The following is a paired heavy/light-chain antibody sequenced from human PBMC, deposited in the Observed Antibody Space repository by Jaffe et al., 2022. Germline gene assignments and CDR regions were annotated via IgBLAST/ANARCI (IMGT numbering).Heavy chain of an antibody. J-gene: IGHJ6*03. V-gene: IGHV4-61*01. CDR1: GGSVSSGSYY. CDR3: AREVAGSPIAAAGINYYMDV. D-gene: IGHD6-13*01. Sequence: QVQLQESGPGLVKPSETLSLTCTVSGGSVSSGSYYWSWIRQPPGKGLEWIGYIYYSGSTNYNPSLKSRVTISVDTSKNQFSLKLSSVTAADTAVYYCAREVAGSPIAAAGINYYMDVWGKGTTVTVSS. CDR2: IYYSGST.
Light chain of an antibody. J-gene: IGKJ5*01. CDR2: AAS. Sequence: DIQMTQSPSSLSASVGDRVTITCRASQSISSYLNWYQQKPGKAPKLLIYAASSLQSGVPSRFSGSGSGTDFTLTISSLQPEDFATYYCQQSYSTPSITFGQGTRLEIK. CDR1: QSISSY. CDR3: QQSYSTPSIT. V-gene: IGKV1-39*01.